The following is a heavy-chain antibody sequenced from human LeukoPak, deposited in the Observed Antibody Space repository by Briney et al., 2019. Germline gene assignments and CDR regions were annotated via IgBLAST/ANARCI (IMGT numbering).Heavy chain of an antibody. J-gene: IGHJ4*02. D-gene: IGHD6-6*01. CDR2: ISYDGSNK. Sequence: GRSLRLSCAASGFTFSSYGMHWVRQAPGKGLEWVAVISYDGSNKYYVDSVKGRFTISRDNSKNTLYLQMNSLRAEDTAVYYCAKASVEISSLDYWGQGTLVTVSS. CDR1: GFTFSSYG. CDR3: AKASVEISSLDY. V-gene: IGHV3-30*18.